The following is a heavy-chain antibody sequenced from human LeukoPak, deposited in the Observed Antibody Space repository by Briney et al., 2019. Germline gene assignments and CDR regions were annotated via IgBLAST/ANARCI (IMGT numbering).Heavy chain of an antibody. V-gene: IGHV3-7*01. CDR1: GFTFRTYW. CDR3: ARLIGDRTIYDY. J-gene: IGHJ4*02. CDR2: INQGGSET. D-gene: IGHD6-6*01. Sequence: GGSLRLSCAASGFTFRTYWMSWVRQAPGKGLEWVASINQGGSETYYVESVKCRFTISRHNAMNSFFLQMNSLRAEDTAVYYCARLIGDRTIYDYWGQGTLVTVSS.